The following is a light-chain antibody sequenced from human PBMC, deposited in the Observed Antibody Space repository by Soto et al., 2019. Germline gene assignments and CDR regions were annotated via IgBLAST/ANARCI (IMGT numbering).Light chain of an antibody. CDR2: EVS. J-gene: IGLJ1*01. CDR1: SSDVGGYNY. CDR3: TSSTSSSTYV. Sequence: QSVLTQPASVSGSPGQSITISCTGTSSDVGGYNYVSWYQQHPGKAPKLMIYEVSNRPSGVSNRFSGSKSGNTASLTISGLQAEDEDYYCCTSSTSSSTYVFGTGTKVTVL. V-gene: IGLV2-14*01.